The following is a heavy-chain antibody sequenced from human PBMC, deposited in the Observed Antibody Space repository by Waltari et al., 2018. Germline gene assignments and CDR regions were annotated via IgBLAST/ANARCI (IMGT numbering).Heavy chain of an antibody. Sequence: EVHLVESGGGLVQPGGSLRLSCAAYGFVFSGAWMSWVRQAPGKGLEWVANIKEDGSEKYYVDSVKGRFTISRDNAENSLSLQMNSLRSEDTALYYCVRTFSAGTASLYWGQGTLVSVSS. V-gene: IGHV3-7*01. CDR1: GFVFSGAW. CDR3: VRTFSAGTASLY. J-gene: IGHJ4*02. D-gene: IGHD6-13*01. CDR2: IKEDGSEK.